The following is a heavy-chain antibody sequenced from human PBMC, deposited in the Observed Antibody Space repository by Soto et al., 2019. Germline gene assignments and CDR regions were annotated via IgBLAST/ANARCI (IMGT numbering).Heavy chain of an antibody. Sequence: ASVKVSCKVSGYTLTELSMHWVRQAPGKGLEWMGWFNPKSGETNYAQKFQGWVTMTRDTSISTAYMELSRLRSDDTAVYYCARAPEYSGYLGVWFDPWGQGTLVTVSS. D-gene: IGHD5-12*01. CDR1: GYTLTELS. CDR2: FNPKSGET. V-gene: IGHV1-2*04. CDR3: ARAPEYSGYLGVWFDP. J-gene: IGHJ5*02.